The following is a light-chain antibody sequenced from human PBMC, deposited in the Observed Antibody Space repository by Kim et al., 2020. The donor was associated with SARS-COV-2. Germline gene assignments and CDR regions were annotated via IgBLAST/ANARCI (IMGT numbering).Light chain of an antibody. J-gene: IGKJ2*03. V-gene: IGKV3-20*01. CDR1: QSVSSSY. CDR2: GAS. Sequence: LSPGERAPLPCRASQSVSSSYLAWYQQKPGQAPRLLIYGASSRATGIPDRFSGSGSGTDFTLTISRLEPEDFAVYYCQQYGSSLYSFGQGTKLEI. CDR3: QQYGSSLYS.